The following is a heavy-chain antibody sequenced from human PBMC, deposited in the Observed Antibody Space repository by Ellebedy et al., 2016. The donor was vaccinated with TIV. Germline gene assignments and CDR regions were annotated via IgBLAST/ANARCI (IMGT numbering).Heavy chain of an antibody. Sequence: MPSETLSLTCTVSGGSTSSDNHYWNWIRQSPGKGLEWIGFFYYSGSTYYNPSLKSRLTISVDTYKNQFSLKLRSVTAADTAVYFCARGVLYREYFQQWGQGTLVSVSS. CDR1: GGSTSSDNHY. D-gene: IGHD5/OR15-5a*01. J-gene: IGHJ1*01. V-gene: IGHV4-30-4*01. CDR2: FYYSGST. CDR3: ARGVLYREYFQQ.